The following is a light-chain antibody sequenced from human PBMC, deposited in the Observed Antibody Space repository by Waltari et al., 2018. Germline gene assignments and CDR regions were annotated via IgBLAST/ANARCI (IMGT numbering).Light chain of an antibody. CDR2: GAS. J-gene: IGKJ1*01. Sequence: EIVLTQSPGTLSLSPGERATLSCSASQTINNNYLAWYQQKPGQAPRFLIYGASSRATGIPAWFSGSGSWTGCTLTVSRLEPADFAVYCCQHYATSPMTFGQGTKVEVK. CDR1: QTINNNY. CDR3: QHYATSPMT. V-gene: IGKV3-20*01.